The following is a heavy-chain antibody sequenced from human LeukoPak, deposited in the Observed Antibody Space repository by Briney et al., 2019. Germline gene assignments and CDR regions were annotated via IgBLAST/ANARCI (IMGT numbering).Heavy chain of an antibody. CDR2: IYYSGST. CDR1: GGSISSYY. J-gene: IGHJ4*02. V-gene: IGHV4-59*01. CDR3: ATYPGMATNHENFDD. D-gene: IGHD5-24*01. Sequence: SETLSLTCTVSGGSISSYYWSWIRQPPGKGLEWIGYIYYSGSTNYNPSLKSRVTISVDTSKNQFSLKLSSVTAADTAVYYCATYPGMATNHENFDDWGQGTLVTVSS.